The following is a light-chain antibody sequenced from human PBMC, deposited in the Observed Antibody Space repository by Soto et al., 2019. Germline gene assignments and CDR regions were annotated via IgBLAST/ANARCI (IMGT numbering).Light chain of an antibody. Sequence: QLVLTQPPSVSGAPGQRVTISCTGSGSNIGAGYAVHWYQQLPGTAPKLLIFGYSNRPSGAPDRFSGSKSGTSASLAITGLQAEDEADYYCQSHDSSLSTYVFGTGTKLTVL. CDR2: GYS. CDR3: QSHDSSLSTYV. V-gene: IGLV1-40*01. J-gene: IGLJ1*01. CDR1: GSNIGAGYA.